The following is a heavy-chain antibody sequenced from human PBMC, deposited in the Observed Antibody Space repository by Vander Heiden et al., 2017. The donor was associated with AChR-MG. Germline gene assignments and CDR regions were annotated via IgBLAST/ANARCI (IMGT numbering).Heavy chain of an antibody. J-gene: IGHJ6*03. CDR3: ARDAQDIVVVAAATLSYYYMDV. V-gene: IGHV3-33*01. CDR2: IWYDGSKK. Sequence: QVQLVESGGRVVQPGRSLRLSCAASEFTFISYGLHWVRQAPGKGLEWVAVIWYDGSKKYYADSVKGRFTISRDNSKNMLYLQMNSLRAEDTAVYYCARDAQDIVVVAAATLSYYYMDVWGKGTTVTVSS. CDR1: EFTFISYG. D-gene: IGHD2-15*01.